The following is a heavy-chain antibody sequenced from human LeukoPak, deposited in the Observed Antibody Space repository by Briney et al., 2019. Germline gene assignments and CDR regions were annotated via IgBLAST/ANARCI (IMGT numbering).Heavy chain of an antibody. Sequence: SETLSLTCAAYGGSFSGYYWSWIRQPPGKGLEWIGEINHSGSTNYNPSLKSRVTITVDTSKNQFSLKLSSVTAADTAVYYCARGTDDSSGYYGDSDYWGQGTLVTVSS. J-gene: IGHJ4*02. CDR3: ARGTDDSSGYYGDSDY. V-gene: IGHV4-34*01. D-gene: IGHD3-22*01. CDR1: GGSFSGYY. CDR2: INHSGST.